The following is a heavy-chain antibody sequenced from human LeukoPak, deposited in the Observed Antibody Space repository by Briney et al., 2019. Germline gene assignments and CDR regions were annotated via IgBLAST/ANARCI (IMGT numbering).Heavy chain of an antibody. CDR3: ARVGILTGLDY. J-gene: IGHJ4*02. V-gene: IGHV4-59*01. Sequence: SETLSLTCTVSGGSISSYYWSWIRQPPGKGLEWMGYIYYSGSTNYNPSLKSRVTISVDTSKNQFSLKLSSVTAADTAVYYCARVGILTGLDYWGQGTLVTVSS. D-gene: IGHD3-9*01. CDR1: GGSISSYY. CDR2: IYYSGST.